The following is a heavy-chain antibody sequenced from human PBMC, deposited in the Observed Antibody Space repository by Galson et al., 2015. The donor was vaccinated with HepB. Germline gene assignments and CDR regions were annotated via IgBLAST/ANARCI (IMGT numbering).Heavy chain of an antibody. CDR2: INPNSGGT. D-gene: IGHD2-21*02. CDR3: AVVTATLNDYYYYGMDV. CDR1: GYTFTGYY. V-gene: IGHV1-2*04. J-gene: IGHJ6*02. Sequence: SVKVSCKASGYTFTGYYMHWVRQAPGQGLEWMGWINPNSGGTNYAQKFQGWVTMTRDTSISTAYMELSRLRSDDTAVYYCAVVTATLNDYYYYGMDVWGQGTTVTVSS.